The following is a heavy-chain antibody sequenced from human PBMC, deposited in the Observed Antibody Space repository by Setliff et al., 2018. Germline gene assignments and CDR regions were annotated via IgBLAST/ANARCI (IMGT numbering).Heavy chain of an antibody. D-gene: IGHD3-16*01. CDR2: ISHDGGNV. Sequence: PGGSLRLSCAASGFTFSSCAMHWVRQAPGKGPEWVAVISHDGGNVYNADSVKGRFTISRDNSKNTLYLQMNSLRIEDTAVYYCARDSTWYWYFDLWGRGTLVTVSS. V-gene: IGHV3-30*01. J-gene: IGHJ2*01. CDR3: ARDSTWYWYFDL. CDR1: GFTFSSCA.